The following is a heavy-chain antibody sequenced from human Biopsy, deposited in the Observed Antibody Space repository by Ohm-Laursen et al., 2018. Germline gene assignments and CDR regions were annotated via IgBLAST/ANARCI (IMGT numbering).Heavy chain of an antibody. CDR1: GYSFTSYG. Sequence: ASVKVSCRASGYSFTSYGISWVRQAPGEGLEWMGRISGYNGNTNYAQKFQGRVTMTADTSTSTVYMEVRGLRSDDTAVYYCARVTLPLYLDYWGQGTRVSVSS. CDR2: ISGYNGNT. CDR3: ARVTLPLYLDY. J-gene: IGHJ4*02. V-gene: IGHV1-18*01. D-gene: IGHD5/OR15-5a*01.